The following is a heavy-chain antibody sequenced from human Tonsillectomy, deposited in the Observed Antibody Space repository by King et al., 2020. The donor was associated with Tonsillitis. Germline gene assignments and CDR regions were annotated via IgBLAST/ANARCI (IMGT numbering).Heavy chain of an antibody. CDR2: IDWDDDK. D-gene: IGHD3-10*01. CDR1: GLSVNSNGVR. Sequence: VTLKESGPALVKPTQTLTLTCTLSGLSVNSNGVRVDWIRQPPGKALEWLARIDWDDDKFYSTSLRTRLTISKDTSKNQVVLTVTNVDPVDTATYYCARGAWFGDFLFDNWGQGVPVTVSA. CDR3: ARGAWFGDFLFDN. V-gene: IGHV2-70*04. J-gene: IGHJ4*02.